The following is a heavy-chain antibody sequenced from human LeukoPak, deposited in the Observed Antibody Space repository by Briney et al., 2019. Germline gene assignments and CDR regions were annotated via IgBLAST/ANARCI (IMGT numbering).Heavy chain of an antibody. Sequence: GGSLRLSCLASGFTFSSYWMHWVRQAPGKGLVWVSRINSDGSSTNYADSVKGRFTISRDNAKNTLYLQVNSLRAEDTAVYYCARTSTAFDIWGQGTMVTVSS. J-gene: IGHJ3*02. CDR2: INSDGSST. V-gene: IGHV3-74*01. CDR3: ARTSTAFDI. D-gene: IGHD5/OR15-5a*01. CDR1: GFTFSSYW.